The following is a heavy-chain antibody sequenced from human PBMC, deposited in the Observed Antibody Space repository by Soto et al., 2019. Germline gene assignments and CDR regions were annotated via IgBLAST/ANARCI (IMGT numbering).Heavy chain of an antibody. D-gene: IGHD2-2*03. CDR2: ISWNSGSI. CDR1: GFTFDDYA. CDR3: AKGVALGYCTSPSGQNYSMNV. J-gene: IGHJ6*03. V-gene: IGHV3-9*01. Sequence: EVQLVESGGGLVQPGRSLRLSCSASGFTFDDYAMHWVRQAPGKGLEWVSGISWNSGSIAYADSVKGRFTISRDNAKNSMYLQMKSLRSEDTALYYCAKGVALGYCTSPSGQNYSMNVWAKGPRSPSP.